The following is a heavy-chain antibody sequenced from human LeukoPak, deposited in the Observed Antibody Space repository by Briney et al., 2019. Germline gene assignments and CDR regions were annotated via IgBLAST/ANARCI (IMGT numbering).Heavy chain of an antibody. V-gene: IGHV4-30-2*01. CDR1: GGSIGSGGYS. J-gene: IGHJ4*02. CDR2: IYHSGST. Sequence: SQTLSLTCAVPGGSIGSGGYSWSWIRQPPGKGLEWIGYIYHSGSTYYNPSLKSRVTISVDRSKNQFSLKLSSVTAADTAVYYCAARRGANDYWGQGTLVTVSS. CDR3: AARRGANDY. D-gene: IGHD1-26*01.